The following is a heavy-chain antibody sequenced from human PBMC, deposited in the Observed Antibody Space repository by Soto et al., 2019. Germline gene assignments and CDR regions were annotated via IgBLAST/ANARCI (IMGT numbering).Heavy chain of an antibody. Sequence: ASVKVSCKVSGSTFTSNGIGWVRQAPGQGLEWLGWISAYNENMDSSQKLEDRVTMTTDRSTTTAYMELRNLESDDTALYYCGYVGGYSTGDYSFDLWGQGTPVTVSS. CDR3: GYVGGYSTGDYSFDL. V-gene: IGHV1-18*04. CDR1: GSTFTSNG. J-gene: IGHJ4*02. D-gene: IGHD5-18*01. CDR2: ISAYNENM.